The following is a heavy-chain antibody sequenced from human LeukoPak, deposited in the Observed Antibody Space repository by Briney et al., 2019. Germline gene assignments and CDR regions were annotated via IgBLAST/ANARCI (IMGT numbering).Heavy chain of an antibody. CDR2: INTNTGNP. J-gene: IGHJ4*02. CDR3: AREFRMGELSLPDY. Sequence: ASVKVSCKASGYTFTSYAMNWVRQAPGQGLEWMGWINTNTGNPTYAQGFTGRFVFSLDTSASTAYLQISSLKAEDTAVYYCAREFRMGELSLPDYWGQGTLVTVSS. V-gene: IGHV7-4-1*02. D-gene: IGHD3-16*02. CDR1: GYTFTSYA.